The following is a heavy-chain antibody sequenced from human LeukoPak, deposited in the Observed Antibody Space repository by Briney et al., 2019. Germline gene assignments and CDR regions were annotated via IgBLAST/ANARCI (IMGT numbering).Heavy chain of an antibody. Sequence: PSETLSLTCAVYGGSFSGYYWSWIRQPPGKGLEWIGEINHSGSTNYNPSLKSRVTISVDTSKNQFSLKPSSVTAADTAVYYCASSRSYGMDVWGQGTTVTVSS. CDR3: ASSRSYGMDV. V-gene: IGHV4-34*01. J-gene: IGHJ6*02. CDR1: GGSFSGYY. CDR2: INHSGST.